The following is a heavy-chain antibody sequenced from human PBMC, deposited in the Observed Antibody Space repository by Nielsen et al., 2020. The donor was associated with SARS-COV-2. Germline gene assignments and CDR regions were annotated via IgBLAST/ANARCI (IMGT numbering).Heavy chain of an antibody. CDR2: IYPGDSDT. Sequence: KVSCKGSGYSFTSYWIGWVRQMPGKGLEWMGIIYPGDSDTRYSPSFQGQVTISADKSISTACLQWSSLKASDTAMYYCARRTDYYDSSGYYYLSGWFDPWGQGTLVTVSS. CDR3: ARRTDYYDSSGYYYLSGWFDP. CDR1: GYSFTSYW. J-gene: IGHJ5*02. V-gene: IGHV5-51*01. D-gene: IGHD3-22*01.